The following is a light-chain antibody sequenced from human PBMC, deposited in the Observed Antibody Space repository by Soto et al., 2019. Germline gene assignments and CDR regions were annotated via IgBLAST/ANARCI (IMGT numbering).Light chain of an antibody. CDR3: QTWGTGIVV. CDR2: IHSDGSH. V-gene: IGLV4-69*01. Sequence: QLVLTQSPSASASLGASVKLTCTLSSGHSSNAIAWHQQQPEKGPRYLMNIHSDGSHDKGDGIPDRFSGSSSGPERYLTISRLQSEDEADYYCQTWGTGIVVFGGGTKVTVL. J-gene: IGLJ2*01. CDR1: SGHSSNA.